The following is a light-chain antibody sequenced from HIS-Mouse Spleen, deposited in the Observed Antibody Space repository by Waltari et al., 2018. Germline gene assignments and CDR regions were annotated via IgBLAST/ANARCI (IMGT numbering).Light chain of an antibody. CDR3: CSYAGSYTWV. V-gene: IGLV2-11*01. CDR1: SSDVGGYNY. J-gene: IGLJ3*02. CDR2: DVS. Sequence: QSALTQPRSVAGSPRQSVTISCTGTSSDVGGYNYVSWYQQHPGKAPELMIYDVSKRPSGVPDRFSGSKSGNTASLTISGLQAEDEADYYCCSYAGSYTWVFGGGTKLTVL.